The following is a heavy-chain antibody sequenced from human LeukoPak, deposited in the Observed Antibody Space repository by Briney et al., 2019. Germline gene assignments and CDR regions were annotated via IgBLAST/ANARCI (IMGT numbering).Heavy chain of an antibody. CDR2: IYSDGST. CDR1: GFTVSSNY. Sequence: GGSLRLSCAASGFTVSSNYMTWVRQAPGKGLEWVSVIYSDGSTFYTGSVKGRFTISRDNSKNTLYLQMNSLRAEDTAVYYCTNLPSYWGQGALVTVSS. CDR3: TNLPSY. J-gene: IGHJ4*02. V-gene: IGHV3-66*02.